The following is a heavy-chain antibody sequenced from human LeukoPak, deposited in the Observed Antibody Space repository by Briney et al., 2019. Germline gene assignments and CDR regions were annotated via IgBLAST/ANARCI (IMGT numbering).Heavy chain of an antibody. D-gene: IGHD6-13*01. CDR3: ARGVYIAAAQYGY. CDR1: GGSISSYY. J-gene: IGHJ4*02. Sequence: SETLSLTCTVSGGSISSYYWSWIRQPPGKGLEWIGYIYYSGTTNYNPSLKSRVTISVDASKNQFSLKLSSVTAADTAVYYCARGVYIAAAQYGYWGQGTLVSVSS. V-gene: IGHV4-59*01. CDR2: IYYSGTT.